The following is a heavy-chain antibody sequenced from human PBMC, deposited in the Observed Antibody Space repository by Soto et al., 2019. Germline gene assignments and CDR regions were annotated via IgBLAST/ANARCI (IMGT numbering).Heavy chain of an antibody. CDR1: GGSFSGYY. CDR2: INHSGST. J-gene: IGHJ4*02. D-gene: IGHD2-15*01. V-gene: IGHV4-34*01. Sequence: SETLSLTCAVYGGSFSGYYWSWIRQPPGKGLEWIGEINHSGSTNYNPSLKSRVTISVDASKNQFSLKLSSVTAADTAVYYCAREYCSGGSCYSEPFDYWGQGTLVTVSS. CDR3: AREYCSGGSCYSEPFDY.